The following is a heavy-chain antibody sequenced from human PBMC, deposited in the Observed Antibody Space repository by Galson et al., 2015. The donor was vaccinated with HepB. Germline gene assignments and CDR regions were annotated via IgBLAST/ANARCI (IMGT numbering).Heavy chain of an antibody. J-gene: IGHJ6*02. CDR1: GGTFSSYA. Sequence: SVKVSCKASGGTFSSYAISWVRQAPGQGLEWMGGIIPIFGTANYAQKFQGRATITADESTSTAYMELSSLRSEDTAVYYCASADSYGYNGMDVWGQGTTVTVSS. D-gene: IGHD5-18*01. CDR3: ASADSYGYNGMDV. V-gene: IGHV1-69*13. CDR2: IIPIFGTA.